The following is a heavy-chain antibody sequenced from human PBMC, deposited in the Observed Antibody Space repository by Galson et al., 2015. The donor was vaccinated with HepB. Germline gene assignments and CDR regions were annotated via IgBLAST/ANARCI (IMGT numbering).Heavy chain of an antibody. CDR3: AKDLEYQLALVGSAYFDS. J-gene: IGHJ4*02. CDR2: LSSDATNK. V-gene: IGHV3-30*01. D-gene: IGHD2-2*01. Sequence: SLRLSCAASGFDFSLHPMHWVRQSPGKGLEWVSFLSSDATNKQYADSVKGRFTISRDNSKNMLYLQMTSLRVEDTAIYFCAKDLEYQLALVGSAYFDSWGQGTLVAVSS. CDR1: GFDFSLHP.